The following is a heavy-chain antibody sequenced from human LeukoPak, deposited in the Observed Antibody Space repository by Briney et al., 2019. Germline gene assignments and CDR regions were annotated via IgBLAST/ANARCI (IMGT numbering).Heavy chain of an antibody. CDR1: GYTFTSYA. J-gene: IGHJ4*02. Sequence: ASVKVSCKASGYTFTSYAMHWVRQAPGQRLEWMGWINAGNGNTKYSQKFQGRVTITRDTSASTAYMELSSLRSEDTAVYYCARDTVGGWSGGYWGQGTLVTVSS. V-gene: IGHV1-3*01. CDR3: ARDTVGGWSGGY. D-gene: IGHD6-19*01. CDR2: INAGNGNT.